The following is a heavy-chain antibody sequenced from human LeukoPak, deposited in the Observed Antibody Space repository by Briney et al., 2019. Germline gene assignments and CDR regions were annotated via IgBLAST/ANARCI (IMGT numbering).Heavy chain of an antibody. Sequence: GGSLRLSCAASGFTFSSYAMSWVRQAPGKGLEWVSGFSETNSGTYYADSVKGRFTISRDNSRNTLYLQMNSLGAEDTAEYFCAKVVRTGNSMFDFWGQGTLATVSS. V-gene: IGHV3-23*01. J-gene: IGHJ4*02. D-gene: IGHD2/OR15-2a*01. CDR3: AKVVRTGNSMFDF. CDR2: FSETNSGT. CDR1: GFTFSSYA.